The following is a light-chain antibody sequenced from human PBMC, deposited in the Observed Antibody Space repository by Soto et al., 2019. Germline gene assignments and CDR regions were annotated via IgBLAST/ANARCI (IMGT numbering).Light chain of an antibody. V-gene: IGKV3D-15*01. J-gene: IGKJ3*01. CDR3: QQRSNCPPT. Sequence: EVLMTQSPATLSVSPGERSTLSCRASGSGSRNLAWYQQKPGQAPRLLIFGASSRATGIPDRFSGSGSGTDFTLSISSLQSEDFAVYYCQQRSNCPPTFGPGTKVDIK. CDR2: GAS. CDR1: GSGSRN.